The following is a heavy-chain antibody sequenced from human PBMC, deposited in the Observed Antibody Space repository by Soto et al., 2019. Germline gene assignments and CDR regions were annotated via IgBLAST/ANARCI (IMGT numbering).Heavy chain of an antibody. J-gene: IGHJ5*02. Sequence: PSETLSLTCTVSGGSISSYYWSWIRQPPGKGLEWIGYIYYSGSTNYNPSLKSRVTISVDTSKNQFSLKLSSVTAADTAVYYCASSPVDTAMLAGWFDPWGQGTLVTVSS. CDR3: ASSPVDTAMLAGWFDP. V-gene: IGHV4-59*01. D-gene: IGHD5-18*01. CDR1: GGSISSYY. CDR2: IYYSGST.